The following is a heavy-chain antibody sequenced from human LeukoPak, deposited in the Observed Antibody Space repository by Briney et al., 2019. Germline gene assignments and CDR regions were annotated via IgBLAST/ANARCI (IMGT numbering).Heavy chain of an antibody. J-gene: IGHJ6*02. Sequence: ASVKVSCKASGYTFTSYYMHWVRQAPGQGLEWMGIINPSGGSTSYAQKFQGRVTMTTDTSTSTAYMELRSLRSDDTAVYYCARAGPYGDYIYYYYYGMDVWGQGTTVTVSS. CDR3: ARAGPYGDYIYYYYYGMDV. D-gene: IGHD4-17*01. CDR2: INPSGGST. V-gene: IGHV1-46*01. CDR1: GYTFTSYY.